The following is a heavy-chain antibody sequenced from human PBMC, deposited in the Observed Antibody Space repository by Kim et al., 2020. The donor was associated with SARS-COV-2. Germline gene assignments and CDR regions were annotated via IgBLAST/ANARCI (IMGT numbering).Heavy chain of an antibody. CDR3: VGCEGVRGGQQLVYYYYYGMDV. CDR1: GGSISSSSYY. V-gene: IGHV4-39*01. CDR2: IYYSGST. J-gene: IGHJ6*02. D-gene: IGHD6-13*01. Sequence: SETLSLTCTVSGGSISSSSYYWGWIRQPPGKGLEWIGSIYYSGSTYYNPSLKSRVTISVDTSKNQISLKLSSVTAADTAVYYCVGCEGVRGGQQLVYYYYYGMDVWGQGTTVTVSS.